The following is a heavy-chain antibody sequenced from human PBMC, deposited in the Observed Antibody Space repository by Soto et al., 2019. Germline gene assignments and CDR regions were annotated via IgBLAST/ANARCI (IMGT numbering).Heavy chain of an antibody. CDR2: VFPGGPT. J-gene: IGHJ4*02. CDR3: ARTLSGFTYGSSQFYFDY. Sequence: PSETLSLTCTVSGDPITSYFWTWLRQPAGKGLEWIGHVFPGGPTSHNSSLKSRVSMSVDTSKNQFSLTLTSVTAADTAVYYCARTLSGFTYGSSQFYFDYWGQGTLVTVSS. CDR1: GDPITSYF. D-gene: IGHD3-10*01. V-gene: IGHV4-4*07.